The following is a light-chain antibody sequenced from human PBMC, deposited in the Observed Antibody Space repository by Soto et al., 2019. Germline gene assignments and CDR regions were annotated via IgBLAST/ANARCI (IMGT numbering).Light chain of an antibody. J-gene: IGLJ7*01. V-gene: IGLV2-14*01. CDR3: SSYTSSRTLS. Sequence: QSALTQPASVSGSPGQSIAISCIGTSSDVGGYNYVAWYQQHPDKAPKLMIFDDTHRPSGVSSRFSGSKSGNTASLTISGLQAEEESDYYCSSYTSSRTLSFGGGTQLTVL. CDR2: DDT. CDR1: SSDVGGYNY.